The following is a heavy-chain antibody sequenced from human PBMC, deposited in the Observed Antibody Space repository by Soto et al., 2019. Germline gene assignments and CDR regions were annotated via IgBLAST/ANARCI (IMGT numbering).Heavy chain of an antibody. CDR1: GDCISRGGFY. J-gene: IGHJ5*02. D-gene: IGHD2-21*02. CDR2: IQYRGST. V-gene: IGHV4-31*03. Sequence: SETLSLTCTVSGDCISRGGFYWSWIRQFPGKGLEWIGFIQYRGSTDYNPSLKSRAIMSVDTSRNQFSLKLSSVTAADTAVYYCAREMVLVTVMGPIWFDLWGQAPLVTVS. CDR3: AREMVLVTVMGPIWFDL.